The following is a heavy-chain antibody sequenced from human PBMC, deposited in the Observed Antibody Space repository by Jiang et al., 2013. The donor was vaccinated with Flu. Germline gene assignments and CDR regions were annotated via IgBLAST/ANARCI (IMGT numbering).Heavy chain of an antibody. J-gene: IGHJ4*02. V-gene: IGHV3-48*01. CDR3: ARDPDTPMKRCFDF. CDR1: GFTFSSYS. CDR2: ISDSSRTI. D-gene: IGHD5-18*01. Sequence: VQLLESGGALVQPGGSLRLSCAVSGFTFSSYSMNWVRQAPGKGLEWISYISDSSRTIYYADSVKGRFVISRDNAKNSLYLQMNALRAEDTAVYYCARDPDTPMKRCFDFWGQGTVVTVSS.